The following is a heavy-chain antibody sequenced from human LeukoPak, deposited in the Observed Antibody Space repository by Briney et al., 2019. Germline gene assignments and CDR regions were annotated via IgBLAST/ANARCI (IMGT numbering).Heavy chain of an antibody. Sequence: TSETLSLTCILSGDSIGSSSSYWGWVRQPPGKGLEWIGSMYYSGSTYYNPSLKSRVTISVDTSKNQFSLKLSSVTAADTAVYFCSRYAPPLWVQFPYWGQGTLVTVSS. J-gene: IGHJ4*02. CDR2: MYYSGST. V-gene: IGHV4-39*01. CDR3: SRYAPPLWVQFPY. CDR1: GDSIGSSSSY. D-gene: IGHD5-24*01.